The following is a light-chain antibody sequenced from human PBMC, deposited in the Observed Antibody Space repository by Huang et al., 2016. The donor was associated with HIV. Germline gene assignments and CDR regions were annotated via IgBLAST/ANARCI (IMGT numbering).Light chain of an antibody. Sequence: DIQMTQSPSTLSASVGDRVTITCRASQSISSWLAWFQHKPGKAPKLLIFDASSLESGVPSRFSGSGSGTEFTLTSSSLQPDDVATYYCQHYDSYPYTFGQGTKLEIK. CDR1: QSISSW. J-gene: IGKJ2*01. V-gene: IGKV1-5*01. CDR2: DAS. CDR3: QHYDSYPYT.